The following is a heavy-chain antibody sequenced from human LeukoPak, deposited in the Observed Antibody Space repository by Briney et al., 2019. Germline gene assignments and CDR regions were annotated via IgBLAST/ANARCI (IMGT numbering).Heavy chain of an antibody. CDR1: GFTFSDYY. D-gene: IGHD2-2*01. J-gene: IGHJ4*02. CDR2: ISSGSSTI. V-gene: IGHV3-11*04. CDR3: ARGGRAGMPPSY. Sequence: GGSLRLSCGASGFTFSDYYMSWIRQAPGKGLEWVSYISSGSSTIYYADSVKGRFTISRENAKNSLYLQMNSLRPEDTAVYYCARGGRAGMPPSYWGQGTLVTVSS.